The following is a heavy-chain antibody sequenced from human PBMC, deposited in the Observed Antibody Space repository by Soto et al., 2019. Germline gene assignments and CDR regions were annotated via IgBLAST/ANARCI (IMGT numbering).Heavy chain of an antibody. CDR2: FSGSGGST. D-gene: IGHD2-2*01. Sequence: VQLLESGGGMVQPGGSLRLSCAASGLPFRNYAMSWVRQAPGKGLEWVSAFSGSGGSTYYAASVKGRFTISRDNSKNTLYLQMNSLRAEDTAVYDCAKEHCDSISCPFYYWGQGTLVTVSS. J-gene: IGHJ4*02. V-gene: IGHV3-23*01. CDR1: GLPFRNYA. CDR3: AKEHCDSISCPFYY.